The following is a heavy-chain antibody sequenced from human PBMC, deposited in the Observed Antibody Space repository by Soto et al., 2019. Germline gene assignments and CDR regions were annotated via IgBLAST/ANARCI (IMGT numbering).Heavy chain of an antibody. Sequence: QVQLVESGGGLVKPGGSLRLSCAASGFTFSDYYMSWIRQAPGKGLEWVSYISSSSSYTNYADSVKGRFTISRDNAKNSLYLQMNSLRAEDTAVYYCARDPLGGNLFDYWGQGTLVTVSS. CDR2: ISSSSSYT. J-gene: IGHJ4*02. CDR3: ARDPLGGNLFDY. D-gene: IGHD2-21*02. CDR1: GFTFSDYY. V-gene: IGHV3-11*05.